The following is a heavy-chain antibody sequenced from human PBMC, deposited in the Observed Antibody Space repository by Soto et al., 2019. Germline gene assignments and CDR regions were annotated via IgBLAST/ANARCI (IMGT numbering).Heavy chain of an antibody. Sequence: ASVKVSCKVSGYTLTELSMHWVRQAPGKGLEWMGGFDPEDGETIYAQKFQGRVTMTEDTSTDTAYMELSSLRSEDTAVYYCATRDSERITIFGLVIDFAYWGQGTLVTVSS. V-gene: IGHV1-24*01. CDR3: ATRDSERITIFGLVIDFAY. D-gene: IGHD3-3*01. J-gene: IGHJ4*02. CDR1: GYTLTELS. CDR2: FDPEDGET.